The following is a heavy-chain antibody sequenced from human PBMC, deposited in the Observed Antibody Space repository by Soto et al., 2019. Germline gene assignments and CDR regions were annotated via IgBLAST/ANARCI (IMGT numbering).Heavy chain of an antibody. V-gene: IGHV4-30-4*01. CDR3: ASGGSANWFDP. CDR2: IYYTGSA. D-gene: IGHD1-26*01. Sequence: VQLQESGPGLVKPSQTLSLTCTVSSGSISSADYYWSWIRQPPGKGLEWIGYIYYTGSAYYNPSLKSRVTMSVDTSKNQLSLKVTSVTAADTAVYYCASGGSANWFDPWGQGTLVTVSS. J-gene: IGHJ5*02. CDR1: SGSISSADYY.